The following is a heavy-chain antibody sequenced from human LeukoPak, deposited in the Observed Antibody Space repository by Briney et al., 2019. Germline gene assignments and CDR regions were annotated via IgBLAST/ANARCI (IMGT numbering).Heavy chain of an antibody. CDR2: ISDGSSTI. J-gene: IGHJ4*02. CDR1: GFTFSNYN. D-gene: IGHD4-23*01. V-gene: IGHV3-48*02. CDR3: AREEHGGYHDY. Sequence: GGSLRLSCAASGFTFSNYNLNWVRQAPGKGLEWVSYISDGSSTIYYADSVRGRFTISRDNAKNSLYLQINSLRDEDTAVYYCAREEHGGYHDYWGQGTLVIVSS.